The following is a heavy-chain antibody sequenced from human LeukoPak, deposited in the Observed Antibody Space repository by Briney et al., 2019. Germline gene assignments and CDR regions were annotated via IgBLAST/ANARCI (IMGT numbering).Heavy chain of an antibody. J-gene: IGHJ3*02. CDR2: IRYDESDK. CDR3: ARDTETDCGGDCLYAFDI. D-gene: IGHD2-21*01. CDR1: GFTFSNYG. V-gene: IGHV3-30*02. Sequence: TGGSLRLSCATSGFTFSNYGMHWIRQAPGKGLEWVAFIRYDESDKYYADSVKGRFTISRDNAKNSLYLQMNSLRAEDTAVYYCARDTETDCGGDCLYAFDIWGQGTMVTVSS.